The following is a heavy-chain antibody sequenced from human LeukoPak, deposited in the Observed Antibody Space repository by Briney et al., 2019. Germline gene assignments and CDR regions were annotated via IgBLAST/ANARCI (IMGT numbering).Heavy chain of an antibody. D-gene: IGHD2-2*01. Sequence: ASVKVSCKASGYTFTSYGISWVRQAPGQGLEWMGWISAYNGNTNYAQKLQSRVTMTTDTSTSTAYMELRSLRSDDTAVYYCARGCSSTSCFDYYYYGMDVWGQGTTVTVSS. V-gene: IGHV1-18*01. J-gene: IGHJ6*02. CDR2: ISAYNGNT. CDR1: GYTFTSYG. CDR3: ARGCSSTSCFDYYYYGMDV.